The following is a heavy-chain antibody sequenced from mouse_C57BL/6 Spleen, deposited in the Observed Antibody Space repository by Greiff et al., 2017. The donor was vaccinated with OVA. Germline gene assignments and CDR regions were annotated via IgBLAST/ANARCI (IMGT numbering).Heavy chain of an antibody. Sequence: EVKLVESGAELVRPGASVKLSCTASGFNIKDDYMHWVKQRPEQGLEWIGWIDPENGDTEYASKFQGKATITADTSSNTAYLQLSSLTSEDTAVYYCIPYSNYDYWGQGTTLTVSS. D-gene: IGHD2-5*01. CDR2: IDPENGDT. V-gene: IGHV14-4*01. CDR3: IPYSNYDY. CDR1: GFNIKDDY. J-gene: IGHJ2*01.